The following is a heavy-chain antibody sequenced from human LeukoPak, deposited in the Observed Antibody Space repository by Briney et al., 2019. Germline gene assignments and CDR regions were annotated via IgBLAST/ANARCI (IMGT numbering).Heavy chain of an antibody. V-gene: IGHV1-69*15. D-gene: IGHD3-10*01. CDR1: GGTFSSYA. CDR3: AWQRITHQGYFDY. CDR2: IIPIFGTA. J-gene: IGHJ4*02. Sequence: SVKVSCKASGGTFSSYAISWVRQAPGQGLEWMGRIIPIFGTANYAQKFQGRVTITADESTSTAYMELSSLRSEDTAVYYCAWQRITHQGYFDYWGQGTLVTVSS.